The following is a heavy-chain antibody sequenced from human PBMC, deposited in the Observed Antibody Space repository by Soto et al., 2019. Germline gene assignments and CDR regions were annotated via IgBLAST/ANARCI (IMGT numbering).Heavy chain of an antibody. D-gene: IGHD6-6*01. CDR3: ARANVRRIAARYYYYYGMDV. V-gene: IGHV4-34*01. Sequence: QVQLQQWGAGLLKPSETLSLTCAVYGGSFSGYYWSWIRQPPGKGLEWSGEINHSGSTNYNPSLKSRVTLSVDTSKNQFSLKLSSVTAADTAVYYCARANVRRIAARYYYYYGMDVWGQGTTVTVSS. CDR1: GGSFSGYY. CDR2: INHSGST. J-gene: IGHJ6*02.